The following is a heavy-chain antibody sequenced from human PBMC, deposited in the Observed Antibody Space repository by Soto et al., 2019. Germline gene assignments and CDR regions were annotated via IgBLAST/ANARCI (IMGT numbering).Heavy chain of an antibody. V-gene: IGHV5-51*01. CDR3: ARHSRRSTTYYYSYGMDV. CDR1: GYSFTSYW. D-gene: IGHD5-12*01. CDR2: IYPGDSDT. Sequence: GESLKISCKGSGYSFTSYWIGWVRQMPGKGLEWMGIIYPGDSDTRYSPSFQGQVTISADKSISTAYLQWSSLKASDTAMYYCARHSRRSTTYYYSYGMDVWGQGTTVTVSS. J-gene: IGHJ6*02.